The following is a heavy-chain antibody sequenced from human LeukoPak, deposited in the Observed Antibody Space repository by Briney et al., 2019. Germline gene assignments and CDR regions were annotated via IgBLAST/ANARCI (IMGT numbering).Heavy chain of an antibody. J-gene: IGHJ5*02. V-gene: IGHV1-69*05. Sequence: SVKVSCKASGGTFSSYAISWVRQAPGQGLEWMGGIIPIFGTANYAQKFQGRVTITTDESTSTAYMELSSLRSEDTAVYYCATVLNWNDNNWFDPWGQGTLVTVSS. CDR2: IIPIFGTA. D-gene: IGHD1-1*01. CDR1: GGTFSSYA. CDR3: ATVLNWNDNNWFDP.